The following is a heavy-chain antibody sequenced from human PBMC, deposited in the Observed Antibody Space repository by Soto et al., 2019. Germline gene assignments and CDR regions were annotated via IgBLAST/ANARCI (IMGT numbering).Heavy chain of an antibody. CDR3: ARTVAGTGGWFDP. CDR1: GFTFSSYG. V-gene: IGHV3-33*01. Sequence: QVQLVESGGGVVQPGRSLRLSCAASGFTFSSYGMHWVRQAPGKGLEWVAVIWYDGSNKNYADSVKGRFTISRDNSKNTLYLQMNSLRAEDTAVYYCARTVAGTGGWFDPWGQGTLVTVSS. CDR2: IWYDGSNK. J-gene: IGHJ5*02. D-gene: IGHD6-19*01.